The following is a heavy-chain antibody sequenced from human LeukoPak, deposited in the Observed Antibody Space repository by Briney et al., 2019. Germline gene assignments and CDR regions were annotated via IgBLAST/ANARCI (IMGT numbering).Heavy chain of an antibody. CDR2: INHSGST. V-gene: IGHV4-34*01. J-gene: IGHJ6*03. CDR3: ARARGTMVRGVIGVGYYYYMDV. CDR1: GGSLSGYY. Sequence: SETLSLTCAVYGGSLSGYYWSWIRQPPGKGLEWIGEINHSGSTNYNPSLKSRVTISVDTSKNQFSLKLSSVTAADTAVYYCARARGTMVRGVIGVGYYYYMDVWGKGTTVTVSS. D-gene: IGHD3-10*01.